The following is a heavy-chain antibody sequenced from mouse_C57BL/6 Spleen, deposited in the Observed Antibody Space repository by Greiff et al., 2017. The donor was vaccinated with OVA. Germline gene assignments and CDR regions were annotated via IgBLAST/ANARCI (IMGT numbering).Heavy chain of an antibody. CDR2: IYPGDGDT. CDR3: ARGGWSYYFDY. J-gene: IGHJ2*01. Sequence: QVHVKQSGAELVKPGASVKISCKASGYAFSSYWMNWVKQRPGKGLEWIGQIYPGDGDTNYNGKFKGKATLTADKSSSTAYMQLSSLTSEDSAVYFCARGGWSYYFDYWGQGTTLTVSS. V-gene: IGHV1-80*01. D-gene: IGHD2-3*01. CDR1: GYAFSSYW.